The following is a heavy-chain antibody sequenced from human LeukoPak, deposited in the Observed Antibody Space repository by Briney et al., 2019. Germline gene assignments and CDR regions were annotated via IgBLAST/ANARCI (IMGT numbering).Heavy chain of an antibody. CDR3: ARDAPGPGDDHSWIFDY. V-gene: IGHV3-30*04. CDR2: ISYEGRNK. D-gene: IGHD1-20*01. J-gene: IGHJ4*02. Sequence: GGPLTLPCAASGYTFSIYAMHWVRQAPGKGRECMASISYEGRNKQYADSVKGRFTISRENSRDTMYLQMNSLRSEDTAVYYCARDAPGPGDDHSWIFDYWGLGTLVTVSS. CDR1: GYTFSIYA.